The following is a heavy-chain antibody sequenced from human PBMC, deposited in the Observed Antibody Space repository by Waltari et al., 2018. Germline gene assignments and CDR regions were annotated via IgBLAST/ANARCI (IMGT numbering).Heavy chain of an antibody. J-gene: IGHJ6*03. D-gene: IGHD3-10*01. V-gene: IGHV1-3*01. CDR2: INAGKGNT. Sequence: QVQLVQSGAEVKKPGASVKVSCKASGYTFTSYAMHWVRQAPGQRLEWMGWINAGKGNTKYSQKFQGRVTITRDTSASTAYMELSSLRSEDTAVYYCATDSSGSYYHLYYYYMDVWGKGTTVTVSS. CDR3: ATDSSGSYYHLYYYYMDV. CDR1: GYTFTSYA.